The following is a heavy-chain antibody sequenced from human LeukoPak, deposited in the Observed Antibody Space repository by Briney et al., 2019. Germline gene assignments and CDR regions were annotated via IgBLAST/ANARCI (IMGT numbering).Heavy chain of an antibody. D-gene: IGHD2-8*01. CDR2: ISAYNGNT. V-gene: IGHV1-18*01. CDR3: ARGDCTNGVCYTAGGYDY. CDR1: VYTFTNYG. Sequence: ASVTVSCKASVYTFTNYGISWVRQAPGQGLAWMGWISAYNGNTNYAQKLQGRVTITTDTSTSTAYMELRSLRSDDTAVYYCARGDCTNGVCYTAGGYDYWGQGTLVTVSS. J-gene: IGHJ4*02.